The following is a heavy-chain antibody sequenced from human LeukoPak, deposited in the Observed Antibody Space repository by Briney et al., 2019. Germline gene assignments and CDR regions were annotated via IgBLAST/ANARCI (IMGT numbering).Heavy chain of an antibody. V-gene: IGHV3-74*01. J-gene: IGHJ4*02. CDR2: INSDGSST. CDR1: GFTFSNYW. CDR3: ATPSPLRGYSYGTFDY. Sequence: GGSLRLSCAASGFTFSNYWMHWVRQAPGKGLVWVSRINSDGSSTSYADSVKGRFTISRDNAKNTLYLQMNSLRAEDTAVYYCATPSPLRGYSYGTFDYWGQGTLVTVSS. D-gene: IGHD5-18*01.